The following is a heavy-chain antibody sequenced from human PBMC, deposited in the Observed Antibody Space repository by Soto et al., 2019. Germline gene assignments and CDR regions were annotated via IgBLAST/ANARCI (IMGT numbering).Heavy chain of an antibody. CDR3: ARDFEKSESAR. V-gene: IGHV4-4*02. CDR1: GRSISRSNW. CDR2: IYHSGST. J-gene: IGHJ1*01. Sequence: SETLSHTRAVSGRSISRSNWWSWGRQPPGKGLEWIGEIYHSGSTNYNPSLKSRVTISVDKSKNQFSLKLSSVTAADTAGYYCARDFEKSESARWGQRPLVTVSS.